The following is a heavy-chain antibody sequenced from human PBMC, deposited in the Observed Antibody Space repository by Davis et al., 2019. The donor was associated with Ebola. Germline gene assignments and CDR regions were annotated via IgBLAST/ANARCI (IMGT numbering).Heavy chain of an antibody. V-gene: IGHV4-59*12. CDR3: ARDGSSHTRGGYYYYYGMDV. Sequence: MPSETLSLTCTVSGGSISSYYWSWIRQPPGKGLEWIGYIYYSGSTNYNPSLKSRVTISVDTSKNQFSLKLSSVTAADTAVYYCARDGSSHTRGGYYYYYGMDVWGQGITVTVSS. J-gene: IGHJ6*02. CDR1: GGSISSYY. D-gene: IGHD6-6*01. CDR2: IYYSGST.